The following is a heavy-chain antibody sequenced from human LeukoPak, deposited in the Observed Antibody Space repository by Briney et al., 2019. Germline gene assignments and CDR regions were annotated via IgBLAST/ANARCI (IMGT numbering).Heavy chain of an antibody. CDR1: GFTFRTYS. D-gene: IGHD2-2*02. CDR2: ISSSSSYI. J-gene: IGHJ3*02. Sequence: ESGGSLRLSCAASGFTFRTYSIHWVRQAPGKGLEWVSSISSSSSYISYADSVKGRFTISRDNAKNSVYLQMNSLRAEDTALYYCARMYCSSSTCYTDAFDIWGQGTMVTVSS. V-gene: IGHV3-21*01. CDR3: ARMYCSSSTCYTDAFDI.